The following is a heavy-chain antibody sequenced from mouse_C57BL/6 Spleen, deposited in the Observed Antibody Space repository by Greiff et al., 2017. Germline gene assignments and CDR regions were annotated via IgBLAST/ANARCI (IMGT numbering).Heavy chain of an antibody. CDR2: ISYDGSN. CDR1: GYSITSGYY. J-gene: IGHJ2*01. Sequence: EVQLQESGPGLVKPSQSLSLTCSVTGYSITSGYYWNWIRQFPGNKLEWMGYISYDGSNNYNPSLKNRISITRDTSKNQFFLKLNSVTTEDTATYDCARDAYDFGDWGQGTTHTVSS. D-gene: IGHD1-1*01. CDR3: ARDAYDFGD. V-gene: IGHV3-6*01.